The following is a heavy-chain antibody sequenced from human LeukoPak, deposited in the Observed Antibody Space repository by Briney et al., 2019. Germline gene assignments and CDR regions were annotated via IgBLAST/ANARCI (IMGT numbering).Heavy chain of an antibody. CDR1: GFTFSSYW. D-gene: IGHD2-15*01. Sequence: GGSLRLSCVGSGFTFSSYWMSWVRQAPGKGLEWVANIKQDGSEKYYVDSVKGRFTISRDNAKNSLYLQMNSLRAEDTAVYYCARVAATRGYYYYYMDVWGKGTTVTVSS. CDR2: IKQDGSEK. J-gene: IGHJ6*03. CDR3: ARVAATRGYYYYYMDV. V-gene: IGHV3-7*01.